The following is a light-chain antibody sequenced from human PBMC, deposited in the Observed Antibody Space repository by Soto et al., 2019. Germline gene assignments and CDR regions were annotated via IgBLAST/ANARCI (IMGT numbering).Light chain of an antibody. CDR2: RAS. J-gene: IGKJ4*01. CDR3: QQYHKFSLS. V-gene: IGKV1-5*03. Sequence: DIQMTQSPSTLSASVGDRVTITCRASQTISSWFAWYQQKPGQAPNLLLYRASTLESGVPSRFSGSGSGTDFTLVISSLQPDDCATYYGQQYHKFSLSFGGGTKVEIK. CDR1: QTISSW.